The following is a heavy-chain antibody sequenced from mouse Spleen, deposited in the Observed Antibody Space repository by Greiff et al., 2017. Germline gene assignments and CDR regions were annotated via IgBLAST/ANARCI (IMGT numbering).Heavy chain of an antibody. CDR3: EKNWDSSYWYFDV. CDR1: GYTFTSYW. V-gene: IGHV1-52*01. Sequence: QVQLQQPGAELVRPGSSVKLSCTASGYTFTSYWMHWVKQRPIQGLEWIGYIDPSDSATHSNQKFKDKATLTVDKSSSTAYMQLSSLTSEDSAVYYCEKNWDSSYWYFDVWGTGTTVTVSS. CDR2: IDPSDSAT. D-gene: IGHD4-1*01. J-gene: IGHJ1*03.